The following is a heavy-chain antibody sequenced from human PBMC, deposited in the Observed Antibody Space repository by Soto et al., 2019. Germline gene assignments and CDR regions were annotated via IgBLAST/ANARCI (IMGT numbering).Heavy chain of an antibody. D-gene: IGHD1-1*01. CDR2: ISSTTNYI. V-gene: IGHV3-21*01. CDR1: GFTFTRNS. J-gene: IGHJ4*02. CDR3: ARESEDLNSNFDY. Sequence: GGSLRLSCAASGFTFTRNSMNWVRQPPGKGLEWDSSISSTTNYIYYADSMKGRFTVSRDNAKNSVYLEMNSLSAEDTAVYYCARESEDLNSNFDYWGQGTLVTVSS.